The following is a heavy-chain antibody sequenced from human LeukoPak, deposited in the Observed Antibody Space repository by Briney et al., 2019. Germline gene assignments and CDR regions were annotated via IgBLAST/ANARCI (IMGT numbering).Heavy chain of an antibody. V-gene: IGHV4-59*08. CDR1: GGSISSYY. D-gene: IGHD3-10*01. CDR2: IYYSGST. CDR3: ARLKGYYGSGSYYLYGVDV. J-gene: IGHJ6*02. Sequence: SETLSLTSTVSGGSISSYYWSWIRQPPGKGLEWIGYIYYSGSTNYNPSLKSRVTISVDTSKNQFSLKLGSVTAADTAVYYCARLKGYYGSGSYYLYGVDVWGQGTTVTVSS.